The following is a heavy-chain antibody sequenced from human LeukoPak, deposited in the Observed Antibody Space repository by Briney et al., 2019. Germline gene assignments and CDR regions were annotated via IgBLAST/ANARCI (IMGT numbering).Heavy chain of an antibody. D-gene: IGHD3-10*01. CDR3: ASRSMVRRVMGDY. CDR1: GFTFSSYA. CDR2: ISYDGSNK. J-gene: IGHJ4*02. Sequence: PGGSLRLSCAASGFTFSSYAMHWVRQAPGKGLEWVAVISYDGSNKYYADSVKGRFTISRDNSKNTLYLQMNSLRAEDTAVYYCASRSMVRRVMGDYWGQGTLVTVSS. V-gene: IGHV3-30*04.